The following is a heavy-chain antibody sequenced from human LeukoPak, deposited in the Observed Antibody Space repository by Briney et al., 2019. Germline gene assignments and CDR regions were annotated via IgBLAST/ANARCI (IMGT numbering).Heavy chain of an antibody. CDR1: GFKFSTYG. CDR3: ARDRSWGSQCYFDY. V-gene: IGHV3-33*01. D-gene: IGHD7-27*01. CDR2: IWYDGSNK. Sequence: GGSLRLSCAASGFKFSTYGIHWVRQAPGKGLEWVGVIWYDGSNKIHAESVRGRFAISRDNSKNTLYLQMNSLRAEDTAVYYCARDRSWGSQCYFDYWGQGTLVTVSS. J-gene: IGHJ4*02.